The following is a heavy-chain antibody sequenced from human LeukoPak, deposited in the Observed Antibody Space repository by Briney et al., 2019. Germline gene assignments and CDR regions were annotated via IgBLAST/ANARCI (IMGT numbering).Heavy chain of an antibody. CDR3: AKGHYYGSWSLDY. D-gene: IGHD3-10*01. Sequence: GGSLRLSCAASGFTFSSYWMSWVRQAPGKGLEWVSAIGGRDGSTYYADSVKGRFTISRDNSKNTLYVQMNSLRAEDTAVYYCAKGHYYGSWSLDYWGQGTLVTVSS. J-gene: IGHJ4*02. CDR1: GFTFSSYW. V-gene: IGHV3-23*01. CDR2: IGGRDGST.